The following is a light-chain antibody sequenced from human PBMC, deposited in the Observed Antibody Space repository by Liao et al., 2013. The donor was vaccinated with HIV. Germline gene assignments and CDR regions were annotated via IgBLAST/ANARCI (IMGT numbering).Light chain of an antibody. CDR2: KDK. CDR3: QAWDSSTHVV. Sequence: SYDLTQPPSLSVSPGQPATITCSGDGLDDKYVSWYQQKSGQSPILLIYKDKERPPGIPERFSGSNSGNTATLTISATQTLDEGDYYCQAWDSSTHVVFGGGTKLTVL. CDR1: GLDDKY. V-gene: IGLV3-1*01. J-gene: IGLJ2*01.